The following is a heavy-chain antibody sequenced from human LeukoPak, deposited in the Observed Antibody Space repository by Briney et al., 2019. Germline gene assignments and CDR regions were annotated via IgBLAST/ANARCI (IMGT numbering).Heavy chain of an antibody. D-gene: IGHD3-9*01. J-gene: IGHJ6*03. CDR2: IKQDGSEK. Sequence: GGSLRLSCAAPGFTFSSYWMSWVRQAPGKGLEWVANIKQDGSEKYYVDSVKGRFTISRDNAKNSLYLQMNSLRAEDTAVYYCARVGRYFDWLPGDYYYYMDVWGKGTTVTISS. CDR1: GFTFSSYW. CDR3: ARVGRYFDWLPGDYYYYMDV. V-gene: IGHV3-7*01.